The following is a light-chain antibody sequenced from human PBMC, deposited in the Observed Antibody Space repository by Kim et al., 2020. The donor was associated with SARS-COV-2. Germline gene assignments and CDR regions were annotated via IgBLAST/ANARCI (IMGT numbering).Light chain of an antibody. V-gene: IGLV3-1*01. Sequence: APPGQTASITCSGDKLGDKYACWYQQKPGQSPVLVIYQDSKRPSGIPERFSGSNSGNTATLTISGTQAMDEADYYCQAWDSSTVVFGGGTQLTVL. J-gene: IGLJ2*01. CDR3: QAWDSSTVV. CDR2: QDS. CDR1: KLGDKY.